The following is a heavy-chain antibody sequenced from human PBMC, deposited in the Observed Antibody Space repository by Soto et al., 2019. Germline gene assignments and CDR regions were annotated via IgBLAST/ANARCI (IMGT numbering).Heavy chain of an antibody. J-gene: IGHJ1*01. CDR2: IYPGDSDT. CDR3: ARHLGYGDYVSAEYFQH. Sequence: EVQLVQSGAEVKKPGESLKISCKGSGYSFTSYWIGWVRQMPGKGLEWMGIIYPGDSDTRYSPSFQGQVTISADKSISXXYLQWSSLKASDTAMYYCARHLGYGDYVSAEYFQHWGQGTLVTVSS. CDR1: GYSFTSYW. V-gene: IGHV5-51*01. D-gene: IGHD4-17*01.